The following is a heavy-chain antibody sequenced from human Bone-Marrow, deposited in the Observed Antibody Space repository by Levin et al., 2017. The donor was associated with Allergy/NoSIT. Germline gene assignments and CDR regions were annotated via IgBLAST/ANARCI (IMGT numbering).Heavy chain of an antibody. Sequence: GGSLRLSCAASGLTFSNIWMSWVRQAPGKGLEWVGRIRSKSAGGTTDYAAPVKGRFTISRDDSKDTLYLQMNSLKTEDTADYYCATDVEKCAFDIWGQGTMVAVSS. CDR1: GLTFSNIW. V-gene: IGHV3-15*01. CDR3: ATDVEKCAFDI. J-gene: IGHJ3*02. CDR2: IRSKSAGGTT.